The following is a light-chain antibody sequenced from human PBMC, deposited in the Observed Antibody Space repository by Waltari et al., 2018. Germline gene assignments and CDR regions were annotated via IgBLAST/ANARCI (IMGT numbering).Light chain of an antibody. CDR3: QQSYSTPLT. J-gene: IGKJ4*01. CDR1: QSISSY. CDR2: AAS. V-gene: IGKV1-39*01. Sequence: DIQMTQSPSSLSASVGDRVTITCRASQSISSYLNWYQQKPGKAPKLLIYAASSLASGVPSRFSGSGSGTEFTLTISSMQPEDFATYYCQQSYSTPLTFGGGTRVEIK.